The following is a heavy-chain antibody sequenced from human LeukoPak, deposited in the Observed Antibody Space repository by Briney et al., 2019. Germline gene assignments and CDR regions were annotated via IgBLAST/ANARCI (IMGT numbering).Heavy chain of an antibody. CDR3: TRDPGDTWYFDL. V-gene: IGHV4-4*07. J-gene: IGHJ2*01. Sequence: SETLSLTRTVSGGSMSSYYWSWIRQPAGKGLEWIGRIYTSGSTNYNPSLKSRVTVSIDTSKNQFSLKMNSVAAADTAVYYCTRDPGDTWYFDLWGRGTLVTVSS. CDR1: GGSMSSYY. D-gene: IGHD7-27*01. CDR2: IYTSGST.